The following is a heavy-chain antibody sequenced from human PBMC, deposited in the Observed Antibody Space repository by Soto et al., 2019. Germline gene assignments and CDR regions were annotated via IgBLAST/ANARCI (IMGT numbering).Heavy chain of an antibody. J-gene: IGHJ4*02. Sequence: GGSLRLSCAASGFTFSSYGMHWVRQAPGKGLEWVAVIWYDGSNKYYADSVKGRFTISRDNSKNTLYLQMNSLRAEDTAVYYCATTDSGSYWGAFDYWGQGTLVTVSS. CDR2: IWYDGSNK. D-gene: IGHD1-26*01. V-gene: IGHV3-33*01. CDR3: ATTDSGSYWGAFDY. CDR1: GFTFSSYG.